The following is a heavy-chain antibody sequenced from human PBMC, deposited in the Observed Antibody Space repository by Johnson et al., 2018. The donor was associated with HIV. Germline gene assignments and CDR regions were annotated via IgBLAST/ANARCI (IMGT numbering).Heavy chain of an antibody. J-gene: IGHJ3*01. V-gene: IGHV3-20*04. Sequence: VQLLESGGGVVQPGGSLRLSCAASGFTLSSYAMNWVRQAPGKGLEWVSGINWNGGRTGYAASVKGRFTISSDNAKNSLYLQMNSLRAEDTAVYYCARRQMITFGGVIPRWGQGTMVIVSS. CDR1: GFTLSSYA. CDR3: ARRQMITFGGVIPR. CDR2: INWNGGRT. D-gene: IGHD3-16*02.